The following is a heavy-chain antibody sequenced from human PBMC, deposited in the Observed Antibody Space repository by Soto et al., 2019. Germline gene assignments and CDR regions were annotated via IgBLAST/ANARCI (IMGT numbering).Heavy chain of an antibody. D-gene: IGHD2-15*01. CDR1: GFTFSSYS. J-gene: IGHJ4*02. CDR2: ISSSSSYI. Sequence: EVQLVESGGGLVKPGGSLRLSCAASGFTFSSYSMNWVRQAPGKGLEWVSSISSSSSYIYYADSVKGRFTISRDNAKNALYLKVNGLRAEDTAVYDWARGQPQHEWGLGYFDYGGQGTLVTVSS. CDR3: ARGQPQHEWGLGYFDY. V-gene: IGHV3-21*01.